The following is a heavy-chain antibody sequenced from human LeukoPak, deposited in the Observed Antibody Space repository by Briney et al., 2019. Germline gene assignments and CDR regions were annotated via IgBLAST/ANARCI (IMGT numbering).Heavy chain of an antibody. D-gene: IGHD2-21*02. CDR2: IRSKAYGGTT. CDR1: GFTFGDYA. Sequence: GGSLRLSCTASGFTFGDYAMSWFRQAPGKGLEWVDFIRSKAYGGTTEYAASVKGRFTISRDDSKSIAYLQMNSLKTEDTAVYYCTRGCGGDCYDYFDPWGQGTLVTVSS. V-gene: IGHV3-49*03. CDR3: TRGCGGDCYDYFDP. J-gene: IGHJ5*02.